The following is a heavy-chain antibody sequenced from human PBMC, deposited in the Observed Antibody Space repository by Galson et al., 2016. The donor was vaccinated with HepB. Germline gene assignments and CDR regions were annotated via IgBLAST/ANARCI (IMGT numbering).Heavy chain of an antibody. CDR3: ACDPVPVTGRNFDS. V-gene: IGHV4-4*02. CDR1: GGSINTEDW. CDR2: IHRSGTT. D-gene: IGHD6-19*01. Sequence: ETLSLTCAVSGGSINTEDWWNWVRQPPGKGLEWIGDIHRSGTTNYNPSLKSRFTISVDKSKNQFSLNLSSVTAADTAVYYCACDPVPVTGRNFDSWGQGTLVTVSS. J-gene: IGHJ4*02.